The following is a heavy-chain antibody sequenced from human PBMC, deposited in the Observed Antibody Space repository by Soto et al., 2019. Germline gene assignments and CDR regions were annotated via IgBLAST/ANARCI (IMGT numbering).Heavy chain of an antibody. V-gene: IGHV1-8*01. Sequence: ASVKVSCKASGYTFTSYDINWVRQATGQGLEWMGWMNPNSGNTSYAQKLQGRVTMTRDTSISTAYMELRSLRSDDTAVYYCARDRDMYSSGWYLFDYWGQGTLVTVSS. D-gene: IGHD6-19*01. J-gene: IGHJ4*02. CDR1: GYTFTSYD. CDR3: ARDRDMYSSGWYLFDY. CDR2: MNPNSGNT.